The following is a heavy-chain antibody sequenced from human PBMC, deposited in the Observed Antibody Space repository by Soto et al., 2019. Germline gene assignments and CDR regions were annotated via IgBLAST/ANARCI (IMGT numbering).Heavy chain of an antibody. J-gene: IGHJ5*02. D-gene: IGHD6-13*01. V-gene: IGHV3-23*01. Sequence: GGSLRLSCAASGFTFSSYAMSWVRQAPGKGLEWVSAISGSVGSTYYADSVKGRFTISRDNSKNTLYLQMNSLRAEDTAVYYCAKGGYSSSWYRWFDPWGQGTLVTVSS. CDR3: AKGGYSSSWYRWFDP. CDR2: ISGSVGST. CDR1: GFTFSSYA.